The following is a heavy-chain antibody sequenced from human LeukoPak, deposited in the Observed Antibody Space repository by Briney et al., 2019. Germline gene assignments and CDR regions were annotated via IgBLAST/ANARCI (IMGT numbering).Heavy chain of an antibody. CDR2: ISYDGSNK. D-gene: IGHD6-13*01. V-gene: IGHV3-30*04. J-gene: IGHJ4*02. Sequence: PGGSLRLSCAGSGFNFNNYAMHWVRQAPGKGLEWVAVISYDGSNKYYADSVKGRFTISRDNAKNSLYLQMNSLRAEDTAVYYCARDVAAAANGFDYWGQGTLVTVSS. CDR3: ARDVAAAANGFDY. CDR1: GFNFNNYA.